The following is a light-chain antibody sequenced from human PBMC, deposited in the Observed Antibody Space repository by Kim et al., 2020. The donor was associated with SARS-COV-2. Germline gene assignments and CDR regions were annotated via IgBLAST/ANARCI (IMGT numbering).Light chain of an antibody. CDR1: SLRSYY. CDR2: GKN. CDR3: NSRDSSGNHVV. J-gene: IGLJ2*01. V-gene: IGLV3-19*01. Sequence: ALGQTVRYTCQGGSLRSYYASWYQQKPGQAPVLVIYGKNNRPSGIPDRFSGSSSGNTASLTITGAQAEDEADYYCNSRDSSGNHVVFGGGTQLTVL.